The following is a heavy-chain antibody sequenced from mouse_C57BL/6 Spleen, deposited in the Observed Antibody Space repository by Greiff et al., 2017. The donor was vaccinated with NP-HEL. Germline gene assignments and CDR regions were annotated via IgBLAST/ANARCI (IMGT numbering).Heavy chain of an antibody. J-gene: IGHJ2*01. CDR3: ARTARIKY. Sequence: EVQLQQSGPGLVKPSQSLSLTCTVTGYSITSGYGWNWIRQFPGNNLEWMGYISYSGSTNYNPSLKSRISITRDISKNQFFLQLNSVTTEDTATYYCARTARIKYWGQGTTLTVSS. V-gene: IGHV3-2*02. D-gene: IGHD1-2*01. CDR2: ISYSGST. CDR1: GYSITSGYG.